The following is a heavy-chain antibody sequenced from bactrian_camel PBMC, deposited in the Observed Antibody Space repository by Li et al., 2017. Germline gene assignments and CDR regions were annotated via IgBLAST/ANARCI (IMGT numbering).Heavy chain of an antibody. Sequence: DVQLVESGGGSVQAGGSLRLSCEASRPQPQDTASLYTFDSACMGWFRQAPGKEPEGVAAIYTGPHTEHYSDAVKGRFTFSQDNAKNTVYLQMNSLKSEDSALYYCATWGVRWQSPLLGYWGQGTQVTVS. CDR1: RPQPQDTASLYTFDSAC. CDR2: IYTGPHTE. J-gene: IGHJ6*01. V-gene: IGHV3S31*01. CDR3: ATWGVRWQSPLLGY. D-gene: IGHD6*01.